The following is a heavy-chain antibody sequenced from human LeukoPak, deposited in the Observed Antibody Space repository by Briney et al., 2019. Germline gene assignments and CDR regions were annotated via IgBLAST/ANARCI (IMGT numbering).Heavy chain of an antibody. Sequence: PSETLSLTCTVSGGSISSSSYYWGWIRQPPGKGLEWIGSIYYSGSTYYNPSLKSRATISVDTSKNQFSLKLSSGTAADTAVYYCARPGWFDPWGQGTLVTVSS. J-gene: IGHJ5*02. CDR2: IYYSGST. CDR3: ARPGWFDP. D-gene: IGHD3-10*01. CDR1: GGSISSSSYY. V-gene: IGHV4-39*01.